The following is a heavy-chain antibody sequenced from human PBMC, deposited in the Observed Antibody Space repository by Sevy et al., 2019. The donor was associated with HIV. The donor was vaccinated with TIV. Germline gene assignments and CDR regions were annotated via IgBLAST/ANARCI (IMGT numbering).Heavy chain of an antibody. Sequence: ASVKVSCKTSGGTFSSYAISWVRQAPGQGLEWMGGMIPIFGTANYAQKFQGRVTITADESTSTAYMDLSSLRSEDTAVYYCARGSGSKTWFDPWGQGTLVTVSS. CDR2: MIPIFGTA. CDR3: ARGSGSKTWFDP. J-gene: IGHJ5*02. CDR1: GGTFSSYA. D-gene: IGHD5-12*01. V-gene: IGHV1-69*13.